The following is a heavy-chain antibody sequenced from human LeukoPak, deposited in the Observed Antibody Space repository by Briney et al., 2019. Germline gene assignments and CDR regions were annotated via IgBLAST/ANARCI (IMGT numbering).Heavy chain of an antibody. J-gene: IGHJ6*03. CDR2: INPNSGGT. D-gene: IGHD2-2*01. V-gene: IGHV1-2*02. Sequence: ASVKVSCKASGYTFTGYYMHWVRQAPGQGLEWMGWINPNSGGTNYAQKFQGRVTMTRDTSISTAYMELSRLRSDDTAVHYCARVGGSTRHYYMDVWGKGTTVTVSS. CDR1: GYTFTGYY. CDR3: ARVGGSTRHYYMDV.